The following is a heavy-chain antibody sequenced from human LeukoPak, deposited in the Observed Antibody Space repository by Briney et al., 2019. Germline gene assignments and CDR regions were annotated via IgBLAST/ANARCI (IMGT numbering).Heavy chain of an antibody. D-gene: IGHD2-15*01. Sequence: ASVKVSCKVSGYTLTELSMHWVRQAPGKGLEWMGGFDPEDGETIYAQKFQGRVTMTEDTSTDTAYMELSSLRSEDTAVYYCATAYSVWAPPRLDYWGQGTLVTVPS. J-gene: IGHJ4*02. CDR3: ATAYSVWAPPRLDY. V-gene: IGHV1-24*01. CDR1: GYTLTELS. CDR2: FDPEDGET.